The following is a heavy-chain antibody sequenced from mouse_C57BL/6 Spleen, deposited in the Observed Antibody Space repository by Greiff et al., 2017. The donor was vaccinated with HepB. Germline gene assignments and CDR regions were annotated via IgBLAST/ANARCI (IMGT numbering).Heavy chain of an antibody. CDR3: ARRDYGSSYFDY. D-gene: IGHD1-1*01. V-gene: IGHV1-19*01. CDR1: GYTFTDYY. J-gene: IGHJ2*01. CDR2: INPYNGGT. Sequence: VQLQQSGPVLVKPGASVKMSCKASGYTFTDYYMNWVKQSHGKSLEWIGVINPYNGGTSYNQKFKGKATLTVDKSSSTAYMELNSLTSEDSAVYYCARRDYGSSYFDYWGQGTTLTVSS.